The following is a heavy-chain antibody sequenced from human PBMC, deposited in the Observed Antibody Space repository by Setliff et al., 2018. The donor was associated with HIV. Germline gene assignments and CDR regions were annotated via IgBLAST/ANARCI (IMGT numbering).Heavy chain of an antibody. V-gene: IGHV4-4*07. J-gene: IGHJ4*02. Sequence: SETLSLTCTVSGGSITSYYWSWIRQPAGKGLEWFGRIYISGSTNYNPSFESRVTMSIDTSKNQFSLKLSSVTAADTAVYYCARGGGTGSFDYWGQGTLVTVPQ. D-gene: IGHD3-16*01. CDR3: ARGGGTGSFDY. CDR2: IYISGST. CDR1: GGSITSYY.